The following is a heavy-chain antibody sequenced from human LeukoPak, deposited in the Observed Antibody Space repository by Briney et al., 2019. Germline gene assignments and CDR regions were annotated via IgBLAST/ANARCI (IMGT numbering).Heavy chain of an antibody. J-gene: IGHJ4*02. V-gene: IGHV3-30*04. CDR2: ISYDGSNK. D-gene: IGHD1-7*01. Sequence: GGSLRLSCAASGFTFSSYAMHWVRQAPGKGLEWVAVISYDGSNKYYADSVKGRFTISRDNSKNTLYLQMNSLRAEDTAVYSCARAQRRELYFDYWGQGTLVTVSS. CDR3: ARAQRRELYFDY. CDR1: GFTFSSYA.